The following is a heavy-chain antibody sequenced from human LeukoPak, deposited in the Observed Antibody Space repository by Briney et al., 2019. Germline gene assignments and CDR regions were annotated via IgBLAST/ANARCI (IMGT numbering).Heavy chain of an antibody. CDR3: ARSPRSAADNWFDP. CDR2: ISAGSGST. Sequence: GGSLRLSCAASGFTLSTYAMNWVREAPGKGLEWVSGISAGSGSTYYADSVKGRFTISRDNSKNTLYLQMNSPTVEDTAVYYCARSPRSAADNWFDPWGQGTLVTVSS. V-gene: IGHV3-23*01. D-gene: IGHD6-13*01. CDR1: GFTLSTYA. J-gene: IGHJ5*02.